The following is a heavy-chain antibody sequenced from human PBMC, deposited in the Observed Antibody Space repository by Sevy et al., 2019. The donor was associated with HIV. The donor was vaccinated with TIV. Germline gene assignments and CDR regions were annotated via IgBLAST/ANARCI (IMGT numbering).Heavy chain of an antibody. CDR1: GGSISSSGYY. CDR2: IYYSGST. D-gene: IGHD3-10*01. J-gene: IGHJ6*02. CDR3: ARQGSGTNRFLDHYYGMDV. Sequence: SETLSLTCTVSGGSISSSGYYWGWIRQPPGKGLEWIGSIYYSGSTYYNPSLKSRVTICVDTSKNQLSRKLSSVTAADTAVYYCARQGSGTNRFLDHYYGMDVWGQGTTVTVSS. V-gene: IGHV4-39*01.